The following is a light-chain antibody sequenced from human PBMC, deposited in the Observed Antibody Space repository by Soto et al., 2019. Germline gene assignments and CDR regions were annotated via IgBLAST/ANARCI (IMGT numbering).Light chain of an antibody. CDR3: SSYTSSSTLEGV. CDR2: EVS. Sequence: QSALTQPASASGSPGQSITISCTGTSSDVGGSNSVSWYQQHPGKAPKLMISEVSNRPSGVSNRFSGSKSGNTASLTISGLQAEDEADYYCSSYTSSSTLEGVFGGGTKLTVL. J-gene: IGLJ2*01. V-gene: IGLV2-14*01. CDR1: SSDVGGSNS.